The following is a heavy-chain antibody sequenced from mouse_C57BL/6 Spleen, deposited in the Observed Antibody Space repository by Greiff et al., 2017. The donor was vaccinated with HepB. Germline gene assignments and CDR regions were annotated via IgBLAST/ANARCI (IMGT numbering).Heavy chain of an antibody. Sequence: EVQLQQSGAELVRPGASVKLSCTAPGFNIKDDYMHWVKPRPEQGLEWIGLIDPENGDTEYASKFQGKATITADPSSNTAYLQLSSLTSEDTAVYYCTTKVTGTAYWGQGTLVTVSA. CDR1: GFNIKDDY. CDR2: IDPENGDT. J-gene: IGHJ3*01. D-gene: IGHD4-1*01. CDR3: TTKVTGTAY. V-gene: IGHV14-4*01.